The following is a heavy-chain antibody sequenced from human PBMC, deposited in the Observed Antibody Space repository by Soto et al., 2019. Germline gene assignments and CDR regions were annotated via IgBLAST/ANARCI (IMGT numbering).Heavy chain of an antibody. D-gene: IGHD3-3*01. J-gene: IGHJ6*03. Sequence: ASVKVSCKASGYTFTSYGISWVRQAPGQGLEWMGWISAYNGNTNYARKLQGRVTMTTDTSTSTAYMELRSLRSDDTAVYYCARDIGAYDFWSGYSYYMDVWGKGTTVTVSS. V-gene: IGHV1-18*01. CDR3: ARDIGAYDFWSGYSYYMDV. CDR2: ISAYNGNT. CDR1: GYTFTSYG.